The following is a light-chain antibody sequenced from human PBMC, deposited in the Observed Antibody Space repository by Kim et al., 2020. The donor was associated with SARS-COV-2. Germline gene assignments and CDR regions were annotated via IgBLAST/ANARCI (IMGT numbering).Light chain of an antibody. J-gene: IGKJ1*01. CDR1: QDIIHY. CDR3: QNSNSAPCT. Sequence: GARFAIPFRPCQDIIHYFAWFKHNPGKPPKLLIYAASALHPEVPFRFSDTGSGAASTLPISNLQPEDAATFYCQNSNSAPCTFGQGTEV. V-gene: IGKV1-27*01. CDR2: AAS.